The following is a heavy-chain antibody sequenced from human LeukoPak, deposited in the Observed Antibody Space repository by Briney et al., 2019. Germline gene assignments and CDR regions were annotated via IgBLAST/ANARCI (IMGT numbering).Heavy chain of an antibody. CDR3: ARDYDFWSGYLYFHDAFDI. Sequence: ASVKVSCKASGYTFTSYAMHWVRQAPGQRLEWMGWINAGNGNTKYSQKFQGRVTITRDTSASTAYMELSSLRSEDTAVYYCARDYDFWSGYLYFHDAFDIWGQGTMVTVSS. CDR2: INAGNGNT. CDR1: GYTFTSYA. D-gene: IGHD3-3*01. V-gene: IGHV1-3*01. J-gene: IGHJ3*02.